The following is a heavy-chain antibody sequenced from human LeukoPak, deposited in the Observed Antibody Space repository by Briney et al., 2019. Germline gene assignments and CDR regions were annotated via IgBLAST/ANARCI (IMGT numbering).Heavy chain of an antibody. J-gene: IGHJ4*02. V-gene: IGHV4-34*01. CDR1: GGSFSGYY. CDR3: ARAPDDSSGYYPLDY. D-gene: IGHD3-22*01. Sequence: SETLSLTCGVYGGSFSGYYWSWIRQPPGKGLEWIGEINHSGSTNYNPSLKSRVTISVDTSKNQFSLKLNSVTAADTAVYYCARAPDDSSGYYPLDYWGQGTLVTVSS. CDR2: INHSGST.